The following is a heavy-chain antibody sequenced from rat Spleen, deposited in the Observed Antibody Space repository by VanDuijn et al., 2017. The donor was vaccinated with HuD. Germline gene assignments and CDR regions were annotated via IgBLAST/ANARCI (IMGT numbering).Heavy chain of an antibody. CDR2: VNSAGTP. Sequence: EVQLQESGPGLVKPSQSLSLTCSVTGHSITTSYRWNWIRKFPGHKLEWMGYVNSAGTPNYNPSLESRISITRDTFKNQFFLQVNSVTSEDTATYYCARSDGTHYYLPFANWGQGTLVTVSS. J-gene: IGHJ3*01. CDR3: ARSDGTHYYLPFAN. CDR1: GHSITTSYR. V-gene: IGHV3-3*01. D-gene: IGHD1-12*02.